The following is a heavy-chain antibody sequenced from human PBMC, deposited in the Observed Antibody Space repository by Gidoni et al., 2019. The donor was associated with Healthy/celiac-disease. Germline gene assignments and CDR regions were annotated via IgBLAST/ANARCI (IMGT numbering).Heavy chain of an antibody. CDR3: AKDNDYDFWSGPIDY. J-gene: IGHJ4*02. V-gene: IGHV3-9*01. Sequence: DVQLVESGGGLVQPGRSLRLSCAASGFTFDDYAMHWVRQAPGKGLEWVSGISWNSGSIGYADSVKGRFTISRDNAKNSLYLQMNSLRAEDTALYYCAKDNDYDFWSGPIDYWGQGTLVTVSS. CDR1: GFTFDDYA. D-gene: IGHD3-3*01. CDR2: ISWNSGSI.